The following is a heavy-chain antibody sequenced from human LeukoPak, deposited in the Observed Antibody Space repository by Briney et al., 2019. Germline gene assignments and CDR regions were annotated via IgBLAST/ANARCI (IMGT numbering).Heavy chain of an antibody. D-gene: IGHD1-14*01. CDR2: INHSGGT. Sequence: PSETLSLTCTVSGGSISSGGYYWSWIRQHPGKGLEWIGEINHSGGTNYSPSLKSRVTMSVDTSKNQFSLKLNSVTAADTAVYYCARGVVDTRIFNYWGHGILVTV. V-gene: IGHV4-61*08. CDR1: GGSISSGGYY. J-gene: IGHJ4*01. CDR3: ARGVVDTRIFNY.